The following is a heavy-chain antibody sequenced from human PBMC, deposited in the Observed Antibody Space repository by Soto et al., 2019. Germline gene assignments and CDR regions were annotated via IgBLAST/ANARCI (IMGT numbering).Heavy chain of an antibody. CDR2: IYYSGST. V-gene: IGHV4-61*01. Sequence: QVQLQESGPGLVKPSETLSLTCTVSGGSVSRGSYYWSWIRQPPGKGLEWIGYIYYSGSTNYNPSLKSRVTISVDTSKNQFSLKLSSVTAADTAVYYCARAMGCWFDPWGQGTLVTVSS. D-gene: IGHD3-16*01. J-gene: IGHJ5*02. CDR1: GGSVSRGSYY. CDR3: ARAMGCWFDP.